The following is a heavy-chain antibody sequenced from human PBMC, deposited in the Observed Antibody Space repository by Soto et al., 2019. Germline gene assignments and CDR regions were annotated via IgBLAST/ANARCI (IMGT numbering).Heavy chain of an antibody. CDR3: AREGPYYYGMDA. CDR1: GFTFSSYA. Sequence: GGSLRLSCAASGFTFSSYAMHWVRQAPGKGLEWVAVISYDGSNKYYADSVKGRFTISRDNSKNTLYLQMNSLRAEDTAVYYCAREGPYYYGMDAWGQGTTVTVSS. J-gene: IGHJ6*02. CDR2: ISYDGSNK. V-gene: IGHV3-30-3*01.